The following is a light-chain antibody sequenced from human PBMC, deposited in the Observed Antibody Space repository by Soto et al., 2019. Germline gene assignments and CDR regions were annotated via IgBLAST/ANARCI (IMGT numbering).Light chain of an antibody. J-gene: IGKJ1*01. CDR2: WAS. V-gene: IGKV4-1*01. CDR1: QTISSNSNNRNY. Sequence: DIVMTQSPDSLAVSLGERATINCTSSQTISSNSNNRNYLAWYQQKPGQPPKLLIYWASTRESGVPDRFSGSGSGTDFTLTISSLQADDVAVYYCQQFYNTPLTFGQGTKVDIK. CDR3: QQFYNTPLT.